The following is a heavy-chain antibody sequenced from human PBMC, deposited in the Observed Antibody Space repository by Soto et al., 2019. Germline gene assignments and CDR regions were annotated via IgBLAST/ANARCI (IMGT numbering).Heavy chain of an antibody. CDR3: AKTNAFEI. CDR2: IGWNGNNI. Sequence: EVQLVESGGGLVQPGTSLRLSCAASGFTFHAHAMHWVRQAPGEALEWVSGIGWNGNNIDYADSVKGRFTISRDNAKNSLYLQMNSLRVEDTAFYYFAKTNAFEIWGHGTLVTVSS. J-gene: IGHJ3*02. V-gene: IGHV3-9*01. CDR1: GFTFHAHA.